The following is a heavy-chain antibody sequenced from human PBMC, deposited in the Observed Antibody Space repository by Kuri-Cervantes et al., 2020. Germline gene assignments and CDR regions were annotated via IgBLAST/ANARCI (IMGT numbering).Heavy chain of an antibody. V-gene: IGHV3-43D*04. CDR1: GFTFDDYA. J-gene: IGHJ4*02. CDR2: ISWDGGST. Sequence: GGSLRLSCAASGFTFDDYAMHWVRQAPGKGLEWVSLISWDGGSTYYADSVKGRFTISRDNSKNTLYLQMNSLRAEDTAVYYCARGTRRNWNYVGYWGQGTLVTVSS. D-gene: IGHD1-1*01. CDR3: ARGTRRNWNYVGY.